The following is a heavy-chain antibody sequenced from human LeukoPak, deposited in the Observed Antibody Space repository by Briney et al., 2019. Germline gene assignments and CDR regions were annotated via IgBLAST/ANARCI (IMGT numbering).Heavy chain of an antibody. CDR1: GFTFSSYA. CDR3: AKVPHKLWFGESSYYFDY. Sequence: GGSLRLSCAASGFTFSSYAMSWVRQAPGKGLEWVSAISGSGGSTCYANSVKGRFTISRDNSKNTLYLQMNSLRAEDTAVYYCAKVPHKLWFGESSYYFDYWGQGTLVTVSS. CDR2: ISGSGGST. J-gene: IGHJ4*02. V-gene: IGHV3-23*01. D-gene: IGHD3-10*01.